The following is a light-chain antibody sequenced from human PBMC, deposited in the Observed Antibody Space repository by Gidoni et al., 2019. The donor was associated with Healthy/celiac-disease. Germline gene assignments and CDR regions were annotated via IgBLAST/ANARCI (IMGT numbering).Light chain of an antibody. CDR1: QSVSSSY. V-gene: IGKV3-20*01. CDR3: QQYGSSPRT. CDR2: GAS. J-gene: IGKJ2*01. Sequence: EIVLPQSPGTLSLSPGERATLSCRASQSVSSSYLAWYQQKPSQDPRLLIYGASSRATGIPDRFSGSGSGTDFTLTISRLEPEDFAVYYCQQYGSSPRTFGQGTKLEIK.